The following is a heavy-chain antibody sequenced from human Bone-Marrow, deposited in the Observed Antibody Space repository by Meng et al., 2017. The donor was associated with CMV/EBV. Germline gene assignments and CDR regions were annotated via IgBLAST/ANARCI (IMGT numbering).Heavy chain of an antibody. J-gene: IGHJ4*02. Sequence: WIRQPPGKGLEWVAVISYDGSNKYYADSVKGRFTISRDNSKNTLYLQMNSLRAEDTAVYYCARDSEGVVPAAIFDWGQGTLVTVSS. CDR2: ISYDGSNK. CDR3: ARDSEGVVPAAIFD. V-gene: IGHV3-30-3*01. D-gene: IGHD2-2*01.